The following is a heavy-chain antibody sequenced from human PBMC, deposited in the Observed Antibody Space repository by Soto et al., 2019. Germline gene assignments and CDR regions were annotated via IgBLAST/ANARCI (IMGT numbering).Heavy chain of an antibody. CDR2: ISSRSSYI. V-gene: IGHV3-21*01. J-gene: IGHJ6*02. Sequence: GGFLRLSCAASGFTFSDYYMDWVRQAPGKGLEWVSSISSRSSYIYYADLVKGRFTISRDNAKISVYLQMNSLRAEDTAVYYCARDQRYDFWSGYYRDYGMDVWGQGTTVTVSS. D-gene: IGHD3-3*01. CDR3: ARDQRYDFWSGYYRDYGMDV. CDR1: GFTFSDYY.